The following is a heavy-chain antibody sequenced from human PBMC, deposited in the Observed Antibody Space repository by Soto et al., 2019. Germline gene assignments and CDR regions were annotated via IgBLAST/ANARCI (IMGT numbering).Heavy chain of an antibody. CDR3: ARDSGWPILNFDT. CDR2: SSYDGRET. V-gene: IGHV3-30*03. J-gene: IGHJ4*02. Sequence: PGGPLRLSCAASDFDFSSYGIHWVRQAPGKGLEWVAASSYDGRETFYADSAKGRFTVSKEMSKNTAFLQMNALRHEDTAVYFCARDSGWPILNFDTWGQGTPATVSS. D-gene: IGHD3-10*01. CDR1: DFDFSSYG.